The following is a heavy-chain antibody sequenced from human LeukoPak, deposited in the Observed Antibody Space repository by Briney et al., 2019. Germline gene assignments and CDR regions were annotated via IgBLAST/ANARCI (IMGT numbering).Heavy chain of an antibody. CDR3: ARKPPPYCSGGSCYLNELLFDY. V-gene: IGHV1-18*01. Sequence: ASVKVSCKASGYTFTSYGISWVRQAPGQGLEWMGWISAYNGNTNYAQKLQGRVTMTTDTSTSTAYMELRSPRSDDTAVYYCARKPPPYCSGGSCYLNELLFDYWGQGTLVTVSS. D-gene: IGHD2-15*01. CDR2: ISAYNGNT. CDR1: GYTFTSYG. J-gene: IGHJ4*02.